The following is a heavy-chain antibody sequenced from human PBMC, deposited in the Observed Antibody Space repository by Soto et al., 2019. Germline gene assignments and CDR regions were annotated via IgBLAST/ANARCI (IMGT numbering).Heavy chain of an antibody. CDR1: GASISGNY. D-gene: IGHD5-18*01. J-gene: IGHJ4*02. CDR2: ISDRGST. Sequence: SETLSLTCSVSGASISGNYWSWIRQTPGKGLEWIGYISDRGSTNYNPSLNSRVSISVDRSNNQLSLQLDSVTAADTAVYYCARLGVGQCPMVSCDYFDYRGQGASVTVSS. CDR3: ARLGVGQCPMVSCDYFDY. V-gene: IGHV4-59*08.